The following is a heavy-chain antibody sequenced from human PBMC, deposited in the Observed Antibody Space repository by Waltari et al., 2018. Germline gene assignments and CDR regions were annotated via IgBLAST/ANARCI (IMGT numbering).Heavy chain of an antibody. CDR3: ARAQEGHDAFDF. J-gene: IGHJ3*01. CDR2: VFTDGKT. CDR1: GAPMTNYY. Sequence: QVQLQESGPGLVKPSEPLSLTCSVSGAPMTNYYWSWIRLPAGRGLEWIGHVFTDGKTDYAASLRSRVTMSMDTSKDQFSLKLSAVTAADTALYYCARAQEGHDAFDFWGQGTMVTVSS. V-gene: IGHV4-4*07.